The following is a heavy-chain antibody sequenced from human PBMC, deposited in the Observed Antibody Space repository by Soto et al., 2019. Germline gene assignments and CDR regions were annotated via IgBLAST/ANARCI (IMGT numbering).Heavy chain of an antibody. V-gene: IGHV3-23*01. CDR2: ISGSGGST. CDR1: GCTFSSYS. D-gene: IGHD6-25*01. Sequence: PGGSLILSCAASGCTFSSYSMIWVRQAPGKGLEWVSAISGSGGSTYYADSVKGRFTISRDNSKNTLYLQMNSLRAEDTAVYYCAKDLGRRDSSGWRLGLDYYYLDVRGKGTTVTVSS. J-gene: IGHJ6*03. CDR3: AKDLGRRDSSGWRLGLDYYYLDV.